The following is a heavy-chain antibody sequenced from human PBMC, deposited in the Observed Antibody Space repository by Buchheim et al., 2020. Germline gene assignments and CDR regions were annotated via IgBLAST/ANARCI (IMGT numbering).Heavy chain of an antibody. J-gene: IGHJ4*02. V-gene: IGHV3-23*01. Sequence: EVQVLQSGGGLIQPGGSLRLACAVSGFTFSHYGMNWVRQAPGKGLEWVSGISGSGGTTYYTDSVKGRFTISRDNSKNTLYLQMNSLRVEDTAEYYYVTTNGGSTGYFDYWGQGTL. D-gene: IGHD1-14*01. CDR3: VTTNGGSTGYFDY. CDR1: GFTFSHYG. CDR2: ISGSGGTT.